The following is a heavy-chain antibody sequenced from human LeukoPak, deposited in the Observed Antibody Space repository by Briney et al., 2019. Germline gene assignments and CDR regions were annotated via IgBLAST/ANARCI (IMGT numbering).Heavy chain of an antibody. D-gene: IGHD6-6*01. Sequence: SETLSLTCTVSGGSISSYYWSWIRQPPGKGLEWIGYIYYSGGTNYNPSLKSRVTISVDTSKNQFSLKLSSVTAADTAVYYCAREGGQLAYIDYWGQGTLVTVSS. CDR3: AREGGQLAYIDY. CDR2: IYYSGGT. CDR1: GGSISSYY. J-gene: IGHJ4*02. V-gene: IGHV4-59*01.